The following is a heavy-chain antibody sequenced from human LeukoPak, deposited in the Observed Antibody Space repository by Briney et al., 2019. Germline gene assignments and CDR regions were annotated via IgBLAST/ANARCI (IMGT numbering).Heavy chain of an antibody. CDR1: GGSIGSYF. Sequence: SETPSLTCTVSGGSIGSYFWSWIRQPPGKGLEWIGYNSGSTKYNPSLKSRVTISVDTSKNQLSLKLSSVTAADTAVYYCARGRGYGGNYLRAFDIWGQGTMHCLSS. J-gene: IGHJ3*02. CDR2: NSGST. CDR3: ARGRGYGGNYLRAFDI. D-gene: IGHD1-26*01. V-gene: IGHV4-59*08.